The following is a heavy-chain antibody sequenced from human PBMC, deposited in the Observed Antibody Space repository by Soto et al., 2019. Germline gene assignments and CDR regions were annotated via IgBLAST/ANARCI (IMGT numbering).Heavy chain of an antibody. V-gene: IGHV1-18*01. CDR3: ARGYCSGGSCREYFQH. CDR2: ISAYNGNT. J-gene: IGHJ1*01. D-gene: IGHD2-15*01. CDR1: GYTFTSYG. Sequence: ASVKVSCKASGYTFTSYGISWVRQAPGQGLEWMGWISAYNGNTNYAQKLQGRVTMTTDASTSTAYMELRSLRSDDTSVYYCARGYCSGGSCREYFQHWGQGTLVTVSS.